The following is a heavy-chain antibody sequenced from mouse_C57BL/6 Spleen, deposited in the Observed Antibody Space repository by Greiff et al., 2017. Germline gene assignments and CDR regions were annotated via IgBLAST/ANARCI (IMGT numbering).Heavy chain of an antibody. CDR1: GYTFTSYD. J-gene: IGHJ3*01. Sequence: QVQLQQSGPELVKPGASVKLSCKASGYTFTSYDINWVKQRPGQGLEWIGWIYPRDGSTKYNEKFKGNATLTVDTSSSTAYMELHSLTSEDSAVYFCASDGYYERFAYWGQGTLVTVSA. V-gene: IGHV1-85*01. CDR2: IYPRDGST. D-gene: IGHD2-3*01. CDR3: ASDGYYERFAY.